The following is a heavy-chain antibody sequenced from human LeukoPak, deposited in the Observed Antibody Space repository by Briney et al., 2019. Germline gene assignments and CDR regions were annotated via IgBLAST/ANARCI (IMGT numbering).Heavy chain of an antibody. D-gene: IGHD2-2*01. J-gene: IGHJ6*03. CDR3: AKDPAAITAPDYYYYYYMDV. CDR1: GFTFSSYG. V-gene: IGHV3-30*02. CDR2: IRYDGSNK. Sequence: PGGSLRLSCAASGFTFSSYGMHWVRQAPGKGLEWVAFIRYDGSNKYYADSVKGRFTISRDNSKNTLYLQMNSLRAEDTAVYYCAKDPAAITAPDYYYYYYMDVWRKGTTVTVSS.